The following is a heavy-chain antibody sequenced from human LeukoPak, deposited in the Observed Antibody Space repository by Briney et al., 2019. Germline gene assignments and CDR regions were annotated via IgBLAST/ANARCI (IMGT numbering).Heavy chain of an antibody. CDR2: IPAGGDT. J-gene: IGHJ4*02. CDR3: AKDYKSGDGYWDFDY. D-gene: IGHD5-24*01. CDR1: GFTFSPYA. V-gene: IGHV3-23*01. Sequence: GGSLRLSCAASGFTFSPYAMSWVRQAPGKGLEWVAGIPAGGDTYYADSVKGRFTISRDNSKNTVDLQMNSLRVEDTAIYYCAKDYKSGDGYWDFDYWGQGTLVTVSS.